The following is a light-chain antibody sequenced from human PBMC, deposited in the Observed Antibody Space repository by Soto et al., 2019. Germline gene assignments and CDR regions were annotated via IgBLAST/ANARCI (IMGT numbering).Light chain of an antibody. CDR2: GAS. V-gene: IGKV3-20*01. J-gene: IGKJ1*01. Sequence: EIVSTQSPGTLSLSPGERATLSCRASQSISNSYLAWYQQKPGQAPRLLISGASSRATGIPDRFSGSGSGTDFTLTISRLEPEDFAVYYCQQYVSTPRTFGQGTKVDIK. CDR3: QQYVSTPRT. CDR1: QSISNSY.